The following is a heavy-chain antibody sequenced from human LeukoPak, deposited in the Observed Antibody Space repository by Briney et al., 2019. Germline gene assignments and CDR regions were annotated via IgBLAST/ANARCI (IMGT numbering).Heavy chain of an antibody. CDR1: GFTFSSYA. CDR3: ARDAQRGFDYSNSLRY. V-gene: IGHV3-30*04. J-gene: IGHJ4*02. CDR2: ISYDGSNK. Sequence: GGSLRLSCAASGFTFSSYAMHWVRQAPGKGLEWVAVISYDGSNKYYADSVKGRFTISRDNSKNTLYLQMNSLRAEDTAVYYCARDAQRGFDYSNSLRYWGQGTLVTVSS. D-gene: IGHD4-11*01.